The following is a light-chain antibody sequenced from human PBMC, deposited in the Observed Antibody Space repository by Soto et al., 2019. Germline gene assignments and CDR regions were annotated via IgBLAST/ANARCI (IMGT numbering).Light chain of an antibody. Sequence: EIVLTQSPGTLSLSPGERATLSCRASRSLSSSYVVWYQQKPGQAPRLLIYAASRRATGIPDRFSGSGSETEYTLTISRLEAEDFAVYYCQQQGTFGQGTRLEIK. V-gene: IGKV3-20*01. CDR2: AAS. CDR3: QQQGT. CDR1: RSLSSSY. J-gene: IGKJ2*01.